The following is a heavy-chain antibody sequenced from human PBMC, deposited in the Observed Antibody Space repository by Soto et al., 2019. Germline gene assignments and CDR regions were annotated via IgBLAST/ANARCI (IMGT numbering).Heavy chain of an antibody. Sequence: QVQLVQSGAEVKKPGSSVKVSCKASGGTFSSYAISWVRQAPGQGLEWMGGIIPIFGTANYAQKFQGRVTITADESTSTAYMELRSLRSEDTAVYDCARFKWIADRLNGMDVWGQGTTVTVSS. D-gene: IGHD6-6*01. V-gene: IGHV1-69*01. CDR2: IIPIFGTA. J-gene: IGHJ6*02. CDR3: ARFKWIADRLNGMDV. CDR1: GGTFSSYA.